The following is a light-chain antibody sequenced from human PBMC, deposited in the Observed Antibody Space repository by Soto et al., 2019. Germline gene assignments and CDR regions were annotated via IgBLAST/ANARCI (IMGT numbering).Light chain of an antibody. V-gene: IGKV3-20*01. Sequence: EIVLTQSPGTLSLSPGERATLSCRASQSVTSSYLAWWQQKPGQAPRLLIYGASSRATGIPDRCSGSGSGTDFTLTISRLEPEDFAVYFCQQYGSSPTTFGQGTKVEIK. J-gene: IGKJ1*01. CDR1: QSVTSSY. CDR2: GAS. CDR3: QQYGSSPTT.